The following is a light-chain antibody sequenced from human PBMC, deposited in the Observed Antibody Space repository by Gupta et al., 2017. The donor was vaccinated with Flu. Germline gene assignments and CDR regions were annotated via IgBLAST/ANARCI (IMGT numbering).Light chain of an antibody. CDR3: QQDDDWPPWT. CDR2: DAS. CDR1: QTVYNN. V-gene: IGKV3-15*01. Sequence: EKVMTQSPATLSVSPGERVTLPCRASQTVYNNLAWYQQVPGQAPRLLIYDASTMATDVPARFSGSGYGTEFTLTISSRQSYDVAVYYCQQDDDWPPWTFGQGTRVEIK. J-gene: IGKJ1*01.